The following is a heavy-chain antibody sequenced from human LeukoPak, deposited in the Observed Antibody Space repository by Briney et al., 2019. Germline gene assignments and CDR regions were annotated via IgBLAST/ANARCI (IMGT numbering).Heavy chain of an antibody. J-gene: IGHJ4*02. V-gene: IGHV4-34*08. D-gene: IGHD5-24*01. CDR1: GFTFSSYT. CDR2: INHSGST. CDR3: ATGDGYNFYFDY. Sequence: GSLRLSCAASGFTFSSYTMHWIRQPPGKGLEWIGEINHSGSTNYNPSLKSRVTISVDTSKNQFSLKLSSVTAADTAVYYCATGDGYNFYFDYWGQGTLVTVSS.